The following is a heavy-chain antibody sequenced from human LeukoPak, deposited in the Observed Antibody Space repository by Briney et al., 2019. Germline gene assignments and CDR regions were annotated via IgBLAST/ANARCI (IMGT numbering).Heavy chain of an antibody. J-gene: IGHJ2*01. CDR3: ARDDYGVRDWYFDF. Sequence: SVKVSCKASGGTFSSYAISWVRQAPGQGLEWMGRIIPIFGTANYAQKFQGRVTITTDESTSTAYMELSGLTSEDSAVYYSARDDYGVRDWYFDFWGRGTLVTVSS. CDR1: GGTFSSYA. CDR2: IIPIFGTA. D-gene: IGHD4-17*01. V-gene: IGHV1-69*05.